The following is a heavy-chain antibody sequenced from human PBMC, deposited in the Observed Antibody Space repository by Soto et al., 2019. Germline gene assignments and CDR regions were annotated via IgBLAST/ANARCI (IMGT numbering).Heavy chain of an antibody. CDR2: IYYIGST. CDR1: GGSISSYY. CDR3: ATGRVPGATYFDF. V-gene: IGHV4-59*01. Sequence: PSETLSLTCTVSGGSISSYYWSWIRQPPGKGLEWIGYIYYIGSTNYSPSLKSRVTISVDTSKNQFSLKLNSVTAADTAVYYCATGRVPGATYFDFWAPGALVTAPS. D-gene: IGHD2-2*01. J-gene: IGHJ4*02.